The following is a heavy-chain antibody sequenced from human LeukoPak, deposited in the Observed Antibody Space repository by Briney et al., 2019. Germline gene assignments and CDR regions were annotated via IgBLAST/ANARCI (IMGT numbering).Heavy chain of an antibody. Sequence: SETLSLTCTVSGGSISSYYWSWIRQPAGERLEWIGRIYTDGAIYYNPSLKSRVTISLDTSKNHFSLKLTSVTAADTAVYYCAREAVSGPFEYWGQGTLVTVSS. CDR3: AREAVSGPFEY. V-gene: IGHV4-4*07. J-gene: IGHJ4*02. D-gene: IGHD6-19*01. CDR2: IYTDGAI. CDR1: GGSISSYY.